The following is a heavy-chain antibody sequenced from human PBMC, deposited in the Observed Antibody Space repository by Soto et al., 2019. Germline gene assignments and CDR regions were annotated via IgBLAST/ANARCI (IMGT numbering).Heavy chain of an antibody. J-gene: IGHJ4*02. D-gene: IGHD3-10*01. CDR1: GGSISSGDYY. CDR3: ARVGPMVRGVIVDY. Sequence: SETLSLTCTVSGGSISSGDYYWSWIRQPPGKGLEWIGYIYYSGSTYYNPSLKSRVTISVDTSKNQFSLKLSSVTAADTAVCYCARVGPMVRGVIVDYWGQGTLVTVSS. V-gene: IGHV4-30-4*01. CDR2: IYYSGST.